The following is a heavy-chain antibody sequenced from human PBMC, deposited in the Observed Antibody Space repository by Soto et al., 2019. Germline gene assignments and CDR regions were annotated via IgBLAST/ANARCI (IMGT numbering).Heavy chain of an antibody. D-gene: IGHD2-2*01. J-gene: IGHJ4*01. CDR3: ARGSVVVPAAPPDY. Sequence: TLSLTCTVSGDSMSPYYWSWIRQPPGKGLEWIGFIYYTGNTNYNPSLKSRVTLSVDMSKRQFSLELSSVTAADTAVYYCARGSVVVPAAPPDYWGHGTLVTVSS. V-gene: IGHV4-59*01. CDR1: GDSMSPYY. CDR2: IYYTGNT.